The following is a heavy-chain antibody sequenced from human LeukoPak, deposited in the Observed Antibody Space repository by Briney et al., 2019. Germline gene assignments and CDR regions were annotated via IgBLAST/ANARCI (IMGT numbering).Heavy chain of an antibody. Sequence: SETLSLTCTVPGGSISSYYWSWIPQPAGKGLEWIGRIYTSGSTNYNPSLKSRVTMSVDTSKNQFSLKLSSVTAADTAVYYCARGVGVGSYYYYYYMDVWGKGTTVTVSS. V-gene: IGHV4-4*07. CDR1: GGSISSYY. J-gene: IGHJ6*03. CDR3: ARGVGVGSYYYYYYMDV. D-gene: IGHD1-26*01. CDR2: IYTSGST.